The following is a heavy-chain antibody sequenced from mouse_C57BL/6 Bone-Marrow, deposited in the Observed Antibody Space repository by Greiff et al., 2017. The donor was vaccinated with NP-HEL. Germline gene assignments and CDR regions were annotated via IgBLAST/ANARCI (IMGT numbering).Heavy chain of an antibody. Sequence: QVQLQQSGAELARPGASVKMSCKASGYTFTSYTMHWVQQRPGQGLEWIGYINPSSGYTKYNQKFKDKATLTADKSSSTAYMQLSSLTSEDSAVYDCARWDYGSPYFDYWGQGTTLTVSS. D-gene: IGHD1-1*01. CDR2: INPSSGYT. CDR3: ARWDYGSPYFDY. V-gene: IGHV1-4*01. J-gene: IGHJ2*01. CDR1: GYTFTSYT.